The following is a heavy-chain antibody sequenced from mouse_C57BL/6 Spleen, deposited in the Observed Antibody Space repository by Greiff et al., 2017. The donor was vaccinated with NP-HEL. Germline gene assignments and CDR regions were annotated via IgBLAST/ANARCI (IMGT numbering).Heavy chain of an antibody. D-gene: IGHD4-1*01. CDR1: GYTFTSYW. V-gene: IGHV1-69*01. Sequence: QVQLQQPGAELVMPGASVKLSCKASGYTFTSYWMHWVKQRPGQGLDWIGEIDPSDSYTNYNQKFKGKSTLTVDKSSSTAYMQLSSLTSEDSAVYYCARGWDSYAMDYWGQGTSVTVSS. CDR2: IDPSDSYT. J-gene: IGHJ4*01. CDR3: ARGWDSYAMDY.